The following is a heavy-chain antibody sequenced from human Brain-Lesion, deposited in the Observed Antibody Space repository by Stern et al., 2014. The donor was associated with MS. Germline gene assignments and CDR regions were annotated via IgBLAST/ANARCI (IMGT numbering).Heavy chain of an antibody. J-gene: IGHJ3*02. V-gene: IGHV4-61*02. CDR1: GGSISSGNYY. Sequence: QVQLVESGPGLVKPSQTLSLTCTVSGGSISSGNYYWSWIRQPAGEGLDWIGRIYSSGSTQYNPSLKSRVTISADTSTNQVSLRLSSGTAADTAVYYCARGNYDVLTDNGGHGFDIWGQGTMVTVSS. D-gene: IGHD3-9*01. CDR3: ARGNYDVLTDNGGHGFDI. CDR2: IYSSGST.